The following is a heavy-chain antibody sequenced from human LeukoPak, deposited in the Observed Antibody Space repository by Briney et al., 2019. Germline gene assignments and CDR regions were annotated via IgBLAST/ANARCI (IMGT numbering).Heavy chain of an antibody. D-gene: IGHD3-22*01. CDR3: ARDGYYYDSSGYFNPFYYYGMDV. J-gene: IGHJ6*02. V-gene: IGHV4-59*01. Sequence: SETLSLTCTVSGGSISSYYWSWIRQPPGKGLEWIGYIYYSGSTNYNPSLKSRVTISVDTSKNQFSLKLSSVTAADTAVYYCARDGYYYDSSGYFNPFYYYGMDVWGQGTTVTVSS. CDR2: IYYSGST. CDR1: GGSISSYY.